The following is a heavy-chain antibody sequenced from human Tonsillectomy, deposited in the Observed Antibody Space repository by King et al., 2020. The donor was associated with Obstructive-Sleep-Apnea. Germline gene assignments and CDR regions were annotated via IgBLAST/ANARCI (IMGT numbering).Heavy chain of an antibody. V-gene: IGHV4-39*07. CDR3: AGPAYCGGDCYSFGSFDI. J-gene: IGHJ3*02. Sequence: LQLQESGPGLLKPSETLSLTCTVSGGSVNSSSYYWGWIRQPPGKGLEWIASIHYSGSTYYNPSLKSRVTISVDTSKNQFSLKLNSVTAADTAVYYCAGPAYCGGDCYSFGSFDIWGQGTMVTVSS. CDR2: IHYSGST. CDR1: GGSVNSSSYY. D-gene: IGHD2-21*02.